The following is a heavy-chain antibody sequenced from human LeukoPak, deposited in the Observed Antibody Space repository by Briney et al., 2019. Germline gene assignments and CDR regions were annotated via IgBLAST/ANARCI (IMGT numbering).Heavy chain of an antibody. Sequence: SETLSLTCTVSGGSISSYYWSWIRQSPGKGLEWIGYIYYSGSTNYNPSLKSRVTISVDTSKNQFSLKLSSVTAADTAVYYCARHKSGRGYSYGFYYYYGMDVWGQGTTVTVSS. V-gene: IGHV4-59*08. CDR2: IYYSGST. J-gene: IGHJ6*02. CDR1: GGSISSYY. D-gene: IGHD5-18*01. CDR3: ARHKSGRGYSYGFYYYYGMDV.